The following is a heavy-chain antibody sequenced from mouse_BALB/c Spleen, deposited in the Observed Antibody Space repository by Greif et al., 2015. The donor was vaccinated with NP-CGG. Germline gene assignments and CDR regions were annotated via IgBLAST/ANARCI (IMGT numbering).Heavy chain of an antibody. CDR1: GFTFSDYY. CDR2: ISDGGSYT. V-gene: IGHV5-4*02. CDR3: ARDYFDY. Sequence: DVKLVESGGGLVKPGGSLKLSCAASGFTFSDYYMYWVRQTPEKRLEWVATISDGGSYTYYPDSVKGRFTISRDNAKNNLYLQMSSLKSEDTAMYYCARDYFDYWGQGTTLTVSS. J-gene: IGHJ2*01.